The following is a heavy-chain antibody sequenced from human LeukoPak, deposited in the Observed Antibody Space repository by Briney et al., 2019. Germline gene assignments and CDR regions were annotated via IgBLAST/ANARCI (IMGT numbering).Heavy chain of an antibody. D-gene: IGHD3-10*02. CDR1: GFIFSSDS. Sequence: GGSLRLSCATSGFIFSSDSMIWVRQAPGKGLEWVSVIYSGGSTYYADSVKGRFTISRDNSKNTLYLQMNSLRAEDTAVYYCARERRDMSGAFDIWGQGTMVTVSS. CDR3: ARERRDMSGAFDI. J-gene: IGHJ3*02. CDR2: IYSGGST. V-gene: IGHV3-53*01.